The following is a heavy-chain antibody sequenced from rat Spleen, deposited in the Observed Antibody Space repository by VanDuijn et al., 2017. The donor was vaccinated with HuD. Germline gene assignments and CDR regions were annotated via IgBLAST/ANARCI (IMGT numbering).Heavy chain of an antibody. Sequence: EVQLVESGGGLVQPGRSMKLSCAASGFTFSNYYMAWVRQTPGKGLEWVASITDTGGYTYYPDSVKGRFTISRDNAKSTLYLQMNSLRSEDTATYYCSSNNFDYWGQGVLVTVSS. V-gene: IGHV5-25*01. CDR3: SSNNFDY. CDR2: ITDTGGYT. D-gene: IGHD1-10*01. J-gene: IGHJ2*01. CDR1: GFTFSNYY.